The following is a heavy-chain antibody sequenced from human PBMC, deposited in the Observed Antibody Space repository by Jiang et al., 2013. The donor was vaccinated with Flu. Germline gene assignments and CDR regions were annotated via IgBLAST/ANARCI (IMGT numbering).Heavy chain of an antibody. Sequence: NSAVWNWIRQSPSRGLEWLGRTYYRSKWYSDYAVSVKSRITVNPDTSKNQFSLQLNSVTPEDTAVYYCARDRRAFTGTSAFDIWGQGTMVTVSS. V-gene: IGHV6-1*01. CDR3: ARDRRAFTGTSAFDI. D-gene: IGHD1-7*01. CDR2: TYYRSKWYS. J-gene: IGHJ3*02. CDR1: NSAV.